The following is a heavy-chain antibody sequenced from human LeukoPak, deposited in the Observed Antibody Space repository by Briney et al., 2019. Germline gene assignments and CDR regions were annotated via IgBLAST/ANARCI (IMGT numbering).Heavy chain of an antibody. J-gene: IGHJ5*02. V-gene: IGHV3-30*03. Sequence: GGSLRLSCAASGFTFSSYGMHWVRQAPGKGLEWVAVISYDGSNKYYADSVKGRFTISRDNAKNSLYLQMNSLRAEDTAVYYCARDSGGGGWYVWFDPWGQGTLVTVSS. D-gene: IGHD2-15*01. CDR3: ARDSGGGGWYVWFDP. CDR1: GFTFSSYG. CDR2: ISYDGSNK.